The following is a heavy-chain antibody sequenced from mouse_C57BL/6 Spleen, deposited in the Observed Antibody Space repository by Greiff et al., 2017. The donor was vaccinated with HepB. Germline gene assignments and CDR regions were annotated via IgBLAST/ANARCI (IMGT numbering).Heavy chain of an antibody. CDR1: GYTFTSYW. D-gene: IGHD3-3*01. J-gene: IGHJ4*01. CDR3: ARWENWDTYYYSMDY. CDR2: IDPNSGGT. Sequence: VQLQQPGAELVKPGASVKLSCKASGYTFTSYWMHWVKQRPGRGLEWIGRIDPNSGGTKYNEKFKSKATLTVDKTSSTAYMQRSSLTSVDSAVYYCARWENWDTYYYSMDYWGQGTSVTVSS. V-gene: IGHV1-72*01.